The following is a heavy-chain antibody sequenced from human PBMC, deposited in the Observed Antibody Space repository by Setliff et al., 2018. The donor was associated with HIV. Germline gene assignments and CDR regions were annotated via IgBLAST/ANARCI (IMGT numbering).Heavy chain of an antibody. D-gene: IGHD1-1*01. CDR2: ISPNNGDK. CDR3: ARQLSNSLES. CDR1: GYSFTDYF. V-gene: IGHV1-2*02. J-gene: IGHJ4*02. Sequence: ASVKVSCKASGYSFTDYFMHWVRQAPGQGLEWMGWISPNNGDKNIPQRFRGRVTMTRDTSINTAYMELSGLRSDDTAVYYCARQLSNSLESWGQGTPVTVSS.